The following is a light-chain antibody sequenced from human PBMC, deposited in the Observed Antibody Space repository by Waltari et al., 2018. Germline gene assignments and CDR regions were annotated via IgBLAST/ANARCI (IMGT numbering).Light chain of an antibody. CDR3: QQYDNWLGT. CDR1: HSIRSN. J-gene: IGKJ1*01. Sequence: EIVMTQSPATLSVFPGERAPLSCRANHSIRSNLSYYQHKPGQAPRLIIYGASTRATGIPARFSGSGSGTEFTLTSSSLQSEDFAVYCCQQYDNWLGTFGQGTKVEIK. V-gene: IGKV3-15*01. CDR2: GAS.